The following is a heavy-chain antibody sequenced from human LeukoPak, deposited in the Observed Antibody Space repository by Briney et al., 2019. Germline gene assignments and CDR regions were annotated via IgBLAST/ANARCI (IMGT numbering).Heavy chain of an antibody. CDR2: IKDDGSKK. D-gene: IGHD2-21*02. J-gene: IGHJ4*01. V-gene: IGHV3-7*01. CDR3: ARDVGDPVRFDY. CDR1: GFTFSNYW. Sequence: GGSLTLSCAASGFTFSNYWMNWVRQAPGKGLEWVADIKDDGSKKYYVDSVKGRFTISRDNAENSLYLQMHSLRVEDTAVYYCARDVGDPVRFDYWGHGTLVTVSS.